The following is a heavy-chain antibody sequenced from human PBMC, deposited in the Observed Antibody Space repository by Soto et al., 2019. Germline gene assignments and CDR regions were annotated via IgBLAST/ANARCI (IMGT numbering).Heavy chain of an antibody. J-gene: IGHJ3*02. CDR1: GFTVSSNY. Sequence: GGSLRLSCAASGFTVSSNYMSWVRQAPGKGLEWVSVIYSGGSTYYADSVKGRLTISRDNSKNTLSLQMNSLRAEDTAVYYCARDGVSATVTTGAGVGDAFDIWGQGTMVTVSS. D-gene: IGHD4-17*01. CDR2: IYSGGST. CDR3: ARDGVSATVTTGAGVGDAFDI. V-gene: IGHV3-66*01.